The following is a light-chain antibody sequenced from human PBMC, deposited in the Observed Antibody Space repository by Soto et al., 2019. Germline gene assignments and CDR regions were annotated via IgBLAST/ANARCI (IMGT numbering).Light chain of an antibody. Sequence: DIHITQSPSSLSASVGDRLTITCRASQAISSELGWYQQKPGKAPKRLIYKASTLKSGVPSRFSGSGSGTEFTLTISSLQPEDFATYYCLQLNTYPWAFGQGTKVDIK. J-gene: IGKJ1*01. CDR3: LQLNTYPWA. CDR1: QAISSE. V-gene: IGKV1-17*01. CDR2: KAS.